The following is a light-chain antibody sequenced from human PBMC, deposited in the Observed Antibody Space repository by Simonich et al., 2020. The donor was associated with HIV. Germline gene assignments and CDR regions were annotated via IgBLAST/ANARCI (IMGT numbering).Light chain of an antibody. Sequence: VIWMTQSPSFLSASTGERVTINCRLSQDISSYLAWYQEKPGKAPELLIYGASTLQSGVPSRFSGSGSGTNFTLTISCLQSEDFATYYCQQYNAYYTFGQGTKLEIK. CDR1: QDISSY. CDR3: QQYNAYYT. J-gene: IGKJ2*01. CDR2: GAS. V-gene: IGKV1D-8*01.